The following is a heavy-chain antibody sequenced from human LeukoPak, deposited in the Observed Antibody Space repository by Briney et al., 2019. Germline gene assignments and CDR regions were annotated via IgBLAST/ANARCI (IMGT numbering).Heavy chain of an antibody. D-gene: IGHD3-22*01. CDR2: LSGRSNSI. V-gene: IGHV3-48*02. Sequence: GGSLRLSCAASGFTFTTYGMNWVRQAPGKGLKWVSYLSGRSNSIYYAESVKGRFTISRDNAKNSLYLQMNSLRDEDTAVYYCARDFRYHDSSGYYSFDYWGQGTLVTVSS. J-gene: IGHJ4*02. CDR1: GFTFTTYG. CDR3: ARDFRYHDSSGYYSFDY.